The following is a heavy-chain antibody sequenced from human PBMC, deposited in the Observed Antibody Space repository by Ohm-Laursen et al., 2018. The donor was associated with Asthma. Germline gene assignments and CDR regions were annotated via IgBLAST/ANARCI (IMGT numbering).Heavy chain of an antibody. J-gene: IGHJ4*02. CDR2: IGRSGGGT. CDR1: GFTFSSSA. CDR3: ARDVMEWYLPAFDF. V-gene: IGHV3-64D*08. D-gene: IGHD3-3*01. Sequence: SLRLSCAASGFTFSSSAMHWVRQAPGKGLEYVSTIGRSGGGTYYTDSVKGRFTISRDNSKNTLYLQMTSLRPEDTAVYYCARDVMEWYLPAFDFWGQGTLVTVSS.